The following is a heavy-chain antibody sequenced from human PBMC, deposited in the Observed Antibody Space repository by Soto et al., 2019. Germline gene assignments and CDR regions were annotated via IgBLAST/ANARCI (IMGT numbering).Heavy chain of an antibody. V-gene: IGHV3-21*06. CDR1: FPFGMYR. J-gene: IGHJ5*02. CDR3: ARDQGGSYDSWFDP. CDR2: ISSGSAYI. Sequence: EVQVVESGGGRFNPGGPRKLSSTFPFGMYRMNWFGQAPGKGRGGVASISSGSAYIKYAESVKGRFTISRDNAKNSLHLQMNSLRAEDTAIYHCARDQGGSYDSWFDPWGQGTLVTVSS. D-gene: IGHD1-26*01.